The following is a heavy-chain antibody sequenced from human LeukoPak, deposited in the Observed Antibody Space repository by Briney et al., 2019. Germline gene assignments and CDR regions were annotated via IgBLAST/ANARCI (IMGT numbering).Heavy chain of an antibody. Sequence: GGSLRLSCAASGFTVSSNYMSWVRQAPGKGLEWVSVIYSGGSTYYADSVKGRFSISRDNAKNSLYLQMNSLRVEDTALYYCARAIYCSGSDCLSPSAYWGQGTLVTVSS. V-gene: IGHV3-53*01. D-gene: IGHD2-21*02. CDR1: GFTVSSNY. J-gene: IGHJ4*02. CDR2: IYSGGST. CDR3: ARAIYCSGSDCLSPSAY.